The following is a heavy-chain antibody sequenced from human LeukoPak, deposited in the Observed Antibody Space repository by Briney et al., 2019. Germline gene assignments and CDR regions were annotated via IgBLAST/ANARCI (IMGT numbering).Heavy chain of an antibody. D-gene: IGHD6-19*01. CDR3: ARHGSDWSFDY. V-gene: IGHV4-59*08. J-gene: IGHJ4*02. Sequence: SETLSLTWTVSGGSISTYYWSWIRQPPEKGLDWIGYIYYSGSTNYNPSLKSRVTMSIDTSKNQFSLNLTSVTAANTAVYYCARHGSDWSFDYWGRGALVTVSS. CDR2: IYYSGST. CDR1: GGSISTYY.